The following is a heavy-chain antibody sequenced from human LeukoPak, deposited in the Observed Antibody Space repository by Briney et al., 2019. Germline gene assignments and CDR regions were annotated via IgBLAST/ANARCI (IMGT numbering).Heavy chain of an antibody. Sequence: SLRLSCAASGFTFSSYAMHWVRQAPGKGLEWVAVISYDGSNKYYADSVKGRFTISRDNSKNTPYLQMNSLRAEDTAVYYCARDGYSSGWYPLYYYGMDVWGQGTTVTVSS. CDR2: ISYDGSNK. D-gene: IGHD6-19*01. V-gene: IGHV3-30*04. J-gene: IGHJ6*02. CDR3: ARDGYSSGWYPLYYYGMDV. CDR1: GFTFSSYA.